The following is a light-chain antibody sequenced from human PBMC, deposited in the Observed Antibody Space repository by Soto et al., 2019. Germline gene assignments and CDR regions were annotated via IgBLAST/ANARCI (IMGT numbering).Light chain of an antibody. Sequence: EIVLTQSPGTLSLSPGERATLSCRASQSVSNTNLAWYQQKPGQAPSLLIYGASSRATGIPDRFSGSGSGPDFTLTISRLEPEDFAVYYCQQYGSAPRTFGQGTKMEIK. J-gene: IGKJ1*01. CDR1: QSVSNTN. CDR3: QQYGSAPRT. CDR2: GAS. V-gene: IGKV3-20*01.